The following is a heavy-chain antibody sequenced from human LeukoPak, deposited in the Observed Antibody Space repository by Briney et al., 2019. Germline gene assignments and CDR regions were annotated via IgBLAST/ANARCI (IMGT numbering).Heavy chain of an antibody. D-gene: IGHD2-2*01. Sequence: GASVKVSCKASGGTFSSYAISWVRQAPGQGLEWMGGIIPIFGTANYAQKFQGRVTITTDESTSTAYMELSSLRSEDTAVYYCARDQRADIVVVPAARSLYYYMDVWGKGTTVTVSS. CDR3: ARDQRADIVVVPAARSLYYYMDV. CDR2: IIPIFGTA. CDR1: GGTFSSYA. V-gene: IGHV1-69*05. J-gene: IGHJ6*03.